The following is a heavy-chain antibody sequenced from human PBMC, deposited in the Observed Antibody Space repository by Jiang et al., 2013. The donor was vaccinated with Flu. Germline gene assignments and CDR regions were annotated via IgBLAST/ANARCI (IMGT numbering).Heavy chain of an antibody. J-gene: IGHJ5*02. D-gene: IGHD3-22*01. CDR2: LLHGST. V-gene: IGHV4-30-4*07. CDR3: ARELEDSSGYTGWFDP. Sequence: IRQHQEGTGVDWVYLLHGSTYYNPSLKSRVTISVDTSKNQFSLKLSSVTAADTAVYYCARELEDSSGYTGWFDPWGQGTLVTVSS.